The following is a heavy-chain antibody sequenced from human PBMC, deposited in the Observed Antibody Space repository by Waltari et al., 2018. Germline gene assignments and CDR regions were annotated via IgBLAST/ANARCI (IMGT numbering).Heavy chain of an antibody. V-gene: IGHV1-69*13. CDR3: ARGELNGDVVGYSGYDTPFDY. CDR2: IIPIFGTA. CDR1: GGTFSSYA. D-gene: IGHD5-12*01. J-gene: IGHJ4*02. Sequence: QVQLVQSGAEVKKPGSSVKVSCKASGGTFSSYAISWVRQAPGQGLEWMGGIIPIFGTANYAQKFQGRVTITADESTSTAYMELSSLRSEDTAVYYCARGELNGDVVGYSGYDTPFDYWGQGTLVTVSS.